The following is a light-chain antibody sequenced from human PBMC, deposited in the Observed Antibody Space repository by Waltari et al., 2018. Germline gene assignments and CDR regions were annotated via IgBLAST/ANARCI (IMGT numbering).Light chain of an antibody. CDR2: YDD. Sequence: QSVLTQPPSVSEAPRQRVTISCSGSSSNIGNNAVNWYQQLPGKAPKLLIYYDDRLPSGVSDRFSGSKSGTSASLAISVLQSEDEADYYCAAWDDSLNGQVFGGGAKLTVL. J-gene: IGLJ2*01. CDR3: AAWDDSLNGQV. CDR1: SSNIGNNA. V-gene: IGLV1-36*01.